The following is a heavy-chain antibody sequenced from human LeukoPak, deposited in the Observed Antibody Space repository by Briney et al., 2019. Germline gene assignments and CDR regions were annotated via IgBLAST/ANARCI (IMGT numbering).Heavy chain of an antibody. V-gene: IGHV3-30-3*01. CDR3: TRALGYCSGGSCSYYYYYMDV. CDR2: ISYAGGNK. Sequence: AGRSLRLSCAPSGLAFSSYAMHWVRQAPGRGLEWVAGISYAGGNKYYADSVNGRFTNSRDHSKNPLYLQMNSLRAEDTAVYYCTRALGYCSGGSCSYYYYYMDVWGKGTTVTVSS. CDR1: GLAFSSYA. J-gene: IGHJ6*03. D-gene: IGHD2-15*01.